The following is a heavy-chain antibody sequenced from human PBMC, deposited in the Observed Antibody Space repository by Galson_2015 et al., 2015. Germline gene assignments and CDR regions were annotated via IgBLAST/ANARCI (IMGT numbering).Heavy chain of an antibody. CDR2: INPSDGST. V-gene: IGHV1-46*01. CDR1: GYTFTSYY. J-gene: IGHJ4*02. D-gene: IGHD3-10*01. CDR3: ARDQGSGTYLSNY. Sequence: SVKVSCKASGYTFTSYYIHWVRQAPGQGLEWMGVINPSDGSTSYAQKHQGRVTMTRDTSTSTVHMELSSLRSEATAVYYCARDQGSGTYLSNYWGQGTLVTVSS.